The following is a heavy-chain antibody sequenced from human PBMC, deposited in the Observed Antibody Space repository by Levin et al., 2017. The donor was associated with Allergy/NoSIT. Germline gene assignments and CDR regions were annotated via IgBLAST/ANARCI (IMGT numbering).Heavy chain of an antibody. CDR3: AKGTLKWELLSCFGY. CDR2: ISGSGGST. Sequence: GGSLRLSCAASGFTFSSYAMSWVRQAPGKGLEWVSAISGSGGSTYYADSVKGRFTISRDNSKNTLYLQMNSLRAEDTAVYYCAKGTLKWELLSCFGYWGQGTLVTVSS. CDR1: GFTFSSYA. V-gene: IGHV3-23*01. D-gene: IGHD1-26*01. J-gene: IGHJ4*02.